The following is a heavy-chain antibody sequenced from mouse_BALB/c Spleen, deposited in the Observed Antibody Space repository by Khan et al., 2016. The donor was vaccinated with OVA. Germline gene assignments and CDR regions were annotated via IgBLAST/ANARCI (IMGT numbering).Heavy chain of an antibody. V-gene: IGHV1-9*01. D-gene: IGHD1-1*01. Sequence: QVQLQQSGADLMKPGAPVKISCKVTGYTFSTYWIEWIKQRPGHGLEWIGEILSGSGSIKYNEKFKGKATFTADTSSNTAYMQLSSLTSEDSAVYYCARVNYGSRDYFDYWGQGTTLTVSS. CDR3: ARVNYGSRDYFDY. CDR2: ILSGSGSI. J-gene: IGHJ2*01. CDR1: GYTFSTYW.